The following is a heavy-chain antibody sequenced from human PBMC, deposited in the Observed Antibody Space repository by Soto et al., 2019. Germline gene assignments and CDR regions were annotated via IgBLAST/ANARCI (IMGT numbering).Heavy chain of an antibody. D-gene: IGHD4-4*01. CDR1: GFTFSSYA. Sequence: GSLRLSCAASGFTFSSYAMNWVRQAPGKGLEWVSYIGTSGKTIYYADSVRGRFTISRDNAKNSLYLQMNSLRAEDTAVYFCARDPAIYSGKFDYGLDVWGRGATVTVSS. CDR2: IGTSGKTI. J-gene: IGHJ6*02. V-gene: IGHV3-48*04. CDR3: ARDPAIYSGKFDYGLDV.